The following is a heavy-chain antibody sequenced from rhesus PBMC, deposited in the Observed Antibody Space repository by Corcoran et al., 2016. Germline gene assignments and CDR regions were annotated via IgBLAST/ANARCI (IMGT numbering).Heavy chain of an antibody. CDR2: IFGSGSST. CDR1: GGSISSNY. J-gene: IGHJ5-2*02. Sequence: QVQLQESGPGLVKPLETLSLTCAVSGGSISSNYWSWIRPPPGKGLVWIGYIFGSGSSTNYPPSLTSRVTLSVDTSKNQFSLRLSSVAAADTAVYYCARDKSSGCLDVWGRGVLVTVSS. D-gene: IGHD6-31*01. CDR3: ARDKSSGCLDV. V-gene: IGHV4S11*01.